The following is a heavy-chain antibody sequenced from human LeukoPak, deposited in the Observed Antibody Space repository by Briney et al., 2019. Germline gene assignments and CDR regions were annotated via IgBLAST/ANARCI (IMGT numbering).Heavy chain of an antibody. D-gene: IGHD5-12*01. CDR1: GYTFTSYG. J-gene: IGHJ4*02. V-gene: IGHV1-18*01. CDR2: ISAYNGNT. CDR3: ARDRGRDIVATI. Sequence: ASVKVSCKASGYTFTSYGISWVRQAPGQGLEWMGWISAYNGNTNYAQKFQGRVTITADESTSTAYMELSSLRSEDTAVYYCARDRGRDIVATIWGQGTLVTVSS.